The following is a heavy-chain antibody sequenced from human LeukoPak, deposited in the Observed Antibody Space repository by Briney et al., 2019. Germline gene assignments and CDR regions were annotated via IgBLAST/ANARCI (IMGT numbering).Heavy chain of an antibody. CDR3: ARLGEDSYGYQTDFDY. J-gene: IGHJ4*02. CDR1: GFTFSSYG. Sequence: GRSLRLSCAASGFTFSSYGMHWVRQAPGKGLGWVAFTSYDGTKNYYADSVKGRFTISRDNSKNTLFLQMNSLRPEDTAVYYCARLGEDSYGYQTDFDYWGQGTLVTVSS. D-gene: IGHD5-18*01. V-gene: IGHV3-30*03. CDR2: TSYDGTKN.